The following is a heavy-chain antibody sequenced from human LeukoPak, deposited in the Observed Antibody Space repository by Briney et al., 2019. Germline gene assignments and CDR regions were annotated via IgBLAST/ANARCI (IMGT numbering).Heavy chain of an antibody. CDR1: GFTVSSYE. J-gene: IGHJ4*02. V-gene: IGHV3-48*03. Sequence: GGSLRLSCAASGFTVSSYEMNWVRQAPGKGLEWVSYISSSGSTIYYADSVKGRFNISSEKAKNSLYLQMNSLRAEDTAVYYCAGDPRYWGQGTLVTVSS. CDR2: ISSSGSTI. CDR3: AGDPRY.